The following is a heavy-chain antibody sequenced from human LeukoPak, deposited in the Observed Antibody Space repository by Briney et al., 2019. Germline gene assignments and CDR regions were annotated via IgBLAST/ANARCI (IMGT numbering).Heavy chain of an antibody. CDR2: ISSSGSTI. V-gene: IGHV3-11*04. CDR1: GFTFSDYY. J-gene: IGHJ4*02. CDR3: ARTPYYYDSSGYYDY. D-gene: IGHD3-22*01. Sequence: GGSLRLSCAASGFTFSDYYMGWIRQAPGKGLEWVSYISSSGSTIYYADSVKGRFTISRDNAKNSLYLQMNSLRAEDTAVYYCARTPYYYDSSGYYDYWGQGTLVTVSS.